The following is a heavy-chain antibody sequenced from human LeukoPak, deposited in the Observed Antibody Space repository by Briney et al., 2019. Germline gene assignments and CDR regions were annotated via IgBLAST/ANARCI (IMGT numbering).Heavy chain of an antibody. Sequence: MTGGSLRLSCAASGFTFSKAWMSRVRQAPGKGLEWVGRIKSKTDGGTTDYAAPVKGRFTISRDDSRNTLSLQMNSLKTEDTAVYYCTTITMIREHEDYWGQGTLVTVSS. CDR3: TTITMIREHEDY. CDR2: IKSKTDGGTT. CDR1: GFTFSKAW. V-gene: IGHV3-15*01. J-gene: IGHJ4*02. D-gene: IGHD3-10*01.